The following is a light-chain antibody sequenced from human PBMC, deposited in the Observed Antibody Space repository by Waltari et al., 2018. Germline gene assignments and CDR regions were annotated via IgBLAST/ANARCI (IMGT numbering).Light chain of an antibody. Sequence: SSELTQPPSVSVAPGKTARITCGGNNIGSKSVQWYQQKPGQAPVVVMYDDNDRPSGIPERLSGSNAGNTATLTISRVEAGDEADYYCQLWDSSSDHVVFGGGTKLTVL. CDR1: NIGSKS. CDR2: DDN. V-gene: IGLV3-21*04. J-gene: IGLJ2*01. CDR3: QLWDSSSDHVV.